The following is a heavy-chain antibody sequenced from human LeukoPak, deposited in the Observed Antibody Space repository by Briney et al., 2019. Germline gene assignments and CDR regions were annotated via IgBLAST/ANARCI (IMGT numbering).Heavy chain of an antibody. Sequence: PSETLSLTCTVSGGSISSYYWSWIRQPPGKGLEWIGYIYYSGSTNYNPSLKSRVTISVDTSKNQFSLKRRSVTAADTAVYYCARGTYYYDSSGYYYPTPNDYWGQGTLVTVSS. CDR3: ARGTYYYDSSGYYYPTPNDY. CDR1: GGSISSYY. D-gene: IGHD3-22*01. J-gene: IGHJ4*02. V-gene: IGHV4-59*12. CDR2: IYYSGST.